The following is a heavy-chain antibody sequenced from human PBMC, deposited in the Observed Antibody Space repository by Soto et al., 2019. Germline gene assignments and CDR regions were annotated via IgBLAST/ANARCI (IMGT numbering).Heavy chain of an antibody. CDR3: ARYYYDSSGYPPKGMDV. J-gene: IGHJ6*02. D-gene: IGHD3-22*01. V-gene: IGHV1-69*01. Sequence: QVQLVQSGAEVKKPGSSVKVSCKASGGTFSSYAISWVRQAPGQGLEWMGGIIPILGTANYAQKFQGRVTITADESTSTAYMELSSLRSEDTAVYYCARYYYDSSGYPPKGMDVWGQGTTVTVSS. CDR1: GGTFSSYA. CDR2: IIPILGTA.